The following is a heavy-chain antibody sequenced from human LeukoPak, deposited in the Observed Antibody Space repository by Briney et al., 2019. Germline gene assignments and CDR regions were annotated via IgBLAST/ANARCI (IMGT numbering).Heavy chain of an antibody. Sequence: SETLSLTCTVSGDSISSDYWSWIRQPPGKGLEYIAYIHYSGSTDYNPSLNGRVTMSLDESRNQLSLKLTSVTAADTAIYYCSRESGAFCPFGYWGQGTLVIVPP. CDR3: SRESGAFCPFGY. J-gene: IGHJ4*02. V-gene: IGHV4-59*12. CDR2: IHYSGST. CDR1: GDSISSDY. D-gene: IGHD1-26*01.